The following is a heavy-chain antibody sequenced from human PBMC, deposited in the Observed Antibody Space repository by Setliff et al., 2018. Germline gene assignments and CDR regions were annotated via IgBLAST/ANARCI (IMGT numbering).Heavy chain of an antibody. J-gene: IGHJ6*03. CDR1: GGSFSGYY. V-gene: IGHV4-34*01. CDR3: ARKRFYSYYYYMDV. CDR2: INHSGST. Sequence: SETLSLTCAVYGGSFSGYYWSWIRQPPGKGLEWIGEINHSGSTNYNPSLKSRVTISVDTPKNQFSLKLSSVNAADTAVYYCARKRFYSYYYYMDVWDKGTTVTVS.